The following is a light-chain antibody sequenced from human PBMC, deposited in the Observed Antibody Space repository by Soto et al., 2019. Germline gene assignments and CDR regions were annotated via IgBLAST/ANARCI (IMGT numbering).Light chain of an antibody. CDR2: DAS. J-gene: IGKJ4*01. Sequence: DIQMTQSPSSLSASVGDRVTITCQASPDISNYLHWYQQKPGKAPKLLIYDASNLETGVPSRFSGSGSGTDFTFTISSLQPEDIATYYCQQYDNLPLTFGGGTKVEIK. V-gene: IGKV1-33*01. CDR3: QQYDNLPLT. CDR1: PDISNY.